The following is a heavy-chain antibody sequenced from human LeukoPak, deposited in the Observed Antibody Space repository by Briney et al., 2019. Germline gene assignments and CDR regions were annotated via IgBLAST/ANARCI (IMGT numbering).Heavy chain of an antibody. Sequence: SETLSLTCAVYGGSFSGYYWSRIRQPPGKGLEWIGEINHSGSTNYNPSLKSRVTISVDTSKNQFSLELSSVTAADTAVYYCARWSRITTAFDRWGQGTLVTVSS. CDR1: GGSFSGYY. CDR3: ARWSRITTAFDR. D-gene: IGHD3-10*01. J-gene: IGHJ5*02. CDR2: INHSGST. V-gene: IGHV4-34*01.